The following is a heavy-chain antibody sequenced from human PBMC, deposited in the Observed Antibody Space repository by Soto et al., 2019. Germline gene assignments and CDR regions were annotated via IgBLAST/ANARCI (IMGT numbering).Heavy chain of an antibody. J-gene: IGHJ6*02. D-gene: IGHD6-13*01. CDR2: INTNNGDT. Sequence: ASVKVSCKASGYIFSGYHIHWVRQAPGQGLEWMGWINTNNGDTNYAQKFQGWVTMTRDTSISTAYMELSRLRSDDTAVYYCARGPGTAAGTAYYGMDVWGQGTTVTVSS. V-gene: IGHV1-2*04. CDR3: ARGPGTAAGTAYYGMDV. CDR1: GYIFSGYH.